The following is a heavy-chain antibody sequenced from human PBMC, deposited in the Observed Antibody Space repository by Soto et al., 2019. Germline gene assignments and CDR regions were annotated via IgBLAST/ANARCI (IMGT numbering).Heavy chain of an antibody. Sequence: SETLSLTCTVSSGSISSSSYYWVWIRHPPWTWLDWIGYIYYGGSTNYNPSLKSRVTISVDTSKNRFSLNLNSVTAADTAVYYCATMRAVEDVSGYYYLGWSDYWGQGIRVTVSS. V-gene: IGHV4-39*02. D-gene: IGHD3-22*01. CDR2: IYYGGST. CDR1: SGSISSSSYY. CDR3: ATMRAVEDVSGYYYLGWSDY. J-gene: IGHJ4*02.